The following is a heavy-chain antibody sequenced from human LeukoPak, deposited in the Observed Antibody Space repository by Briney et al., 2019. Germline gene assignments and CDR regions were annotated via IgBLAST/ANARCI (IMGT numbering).Heavy chain of an antibody. D-gene: IGHD3-22*01. V-gene: IGHV4-30-2*01. J-gene: IGHJ3*02. CDR3: ARDGNYYDSSGIRYDAFDI. CDR2: IYHSGST. CDR1: GGSISSGGYS. Sequence: PSQTLSLTCAVSGGSISSGGYSWSWIRQPPGKGLEWIGYIYHSGSTYYNPSLKSRVTISVDRSKNQFSLKLSSVTAADTAVYYCARDGNYYDSSGIRYDAFDIWGQGTMVTVSS.